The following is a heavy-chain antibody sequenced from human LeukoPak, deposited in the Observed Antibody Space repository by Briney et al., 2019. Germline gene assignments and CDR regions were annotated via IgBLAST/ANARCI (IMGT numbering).Heavy chain of an antibody. CDR3: ARGTYYYGSGSYLLFY. V-gene: IGHV3-21*01. CDR2: ISSSSSYI. J-gene: IGHJ4*02. D-gene: IGHD3-10*01. Sequence: PGGPLRLSCAASGFTFSSHSMNWVRQAPGKGLEWVSSISSSSSYIYYADSVKGRFTISRDNAKNSLYLQMNSLRAEDTAVYYCARGTYYYGSGSYLLFYWGQGTLVTVSS. CDR1: GFTFSSHS.